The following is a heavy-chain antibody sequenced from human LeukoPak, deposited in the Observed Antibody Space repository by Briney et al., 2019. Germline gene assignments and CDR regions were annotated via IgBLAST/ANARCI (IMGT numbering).Heavy chain of an antibody. CDR3: ARGPFRFGRYFDY. J-gene: IGHJ4*02. Sequence: PSETLSLTCAVYGGSFSGYYGSWIRQPPGKGLEWIGEINHSGSTNYNPSLKSRVTISVDTSKNQFSLKLSSVTAADTAVYYCARGPFRFGRYFDYWGQGTLVTVSS. V-gene: IGHV4-34*01. CDR2: INHSGST. CDR1: GGSFSGYY. D-gene: IGHD3-16*01.